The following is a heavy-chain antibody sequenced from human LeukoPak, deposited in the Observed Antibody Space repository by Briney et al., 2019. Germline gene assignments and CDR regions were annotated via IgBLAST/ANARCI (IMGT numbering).Heavy chain of an antibody. CDR1: GFTFGDYV. V-gene: IGHV3-7*01. CDR2: IKQDGSQK. D-gene: IGHD6-13*01. J-gene: IGHJ4*02. Sequence: GGSLRLSCTASGFTFGDYVMSWFRQAPGKGLEWVANIKQDGSQKYYVDSVKGRFTISRDNAKNSLYLQMNSLRAEDTAVYYCARDAAAGMGFCFDYWGQGTLVTVPS. CDR3: ARDAAAGMGFCFDY.